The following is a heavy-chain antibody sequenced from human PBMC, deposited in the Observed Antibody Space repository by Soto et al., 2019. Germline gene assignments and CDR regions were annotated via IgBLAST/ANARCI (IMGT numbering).Heavy chain of an antibody. Sequence: DVQLVASGGGFVQPGGSLRVSCAASGFTFSSYTMGWVRQAPGKGLEWVSSVSGRGTNTYYADSVKGRFTISRDNSKNTLHLQMNNLRGEDTAVYYCAKDRGGFANRWEYLAFWGQGTLVIVAS. V-gene: IGHV3-23*04. D-gene: IGHD1-26*01. CDR3: AKDRGGFANRWEYLAF. CDR2: VSGRGTNT. CDR1: GFTFSSYT. J-gene: IGHJ4*02.